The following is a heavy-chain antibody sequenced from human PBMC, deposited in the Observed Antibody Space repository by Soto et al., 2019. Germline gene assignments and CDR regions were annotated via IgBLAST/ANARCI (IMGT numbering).Heavy chain of an antibody. Sequence: EVPLVESGGDLVQPGGSLRLSCAASGFTFSGYAMHWVRQAPGKGLEYVSAINSNGGNTYYVNSVKGRFTISRDNSKNTLYLQMGSLRAEDMAVYYCARSRDGYKLFDYWGQGTLVTVSS. D-gene: IGHD5-12*01. V-gene: IGHV3-64*01. J-gene: IGHJ4*02. CDR3: ARSRDGYKLFDY. CDR2: INSNGGNT. CDR1: GFTFSGYA.